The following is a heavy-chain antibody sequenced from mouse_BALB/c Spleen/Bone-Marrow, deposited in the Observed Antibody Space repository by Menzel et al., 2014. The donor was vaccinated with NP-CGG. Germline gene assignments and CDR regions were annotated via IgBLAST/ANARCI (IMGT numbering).Heavy chain of an antibody. J-gene: IGHJ3*01. CDR1: GYSFTGYT. CDR3: ARRDYYDYAWLAY. Sequence: EVQLQQSGPALVKPGASMKISCKASGYSFTGYTMNWVKQSHGKNLEWIGLINPYNGGTTYNQKFKGKATLTVDKSSSTAYMELLSLTSEDSAVYYCARRDYYDYAWLAYWGQGTLVTVSA. CDR2: INPYNGGT. V-gene: IGHV1-18*01. D-gene: IGHD2-4*01.